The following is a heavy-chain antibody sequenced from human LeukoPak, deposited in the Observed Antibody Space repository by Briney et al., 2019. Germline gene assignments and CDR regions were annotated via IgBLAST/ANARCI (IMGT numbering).Heavy chain of an antibody. CDR1: GYTFTSYG. J-gene: IGHJ5*02. CDR2: ISAYNGNT. CDR3: ARMEHHDSRDNWFDP. V-gene: IGHV1-18*01. Sequence: GASVKVSCKASGYTFTSYGISWVRQAPGQGLEWMGWISAYNGNTNYAQKLQGRVTMTRNPSISTAYMELSSLTSEDTAVYFCARMEHHDSRDNWFDPWGQGTLVTVSS. D-gene: IGHD3-22*01.